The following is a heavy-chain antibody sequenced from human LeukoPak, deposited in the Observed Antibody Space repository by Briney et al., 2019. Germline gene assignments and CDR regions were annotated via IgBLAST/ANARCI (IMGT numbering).Heavy chain of an antibody. V-gene: IGHV3-9*01. CDR1: GFTFDDYA. J-gene: IGHJ4*02. CDR2: ISWNSGSI. Sequence: GGSLRLSCAASGFTFDDYAMHWVRQAPGKGLEWVSGISWNSGSIGYADSVKGRFTISRDNAKNSLYLQMNSLRAEDTALYYCAKGNIATPMAYNDYWGQGTLVTVSS. CDR3: AKGNIATPMAYNDY. D-gene: IGHD6-6*01.